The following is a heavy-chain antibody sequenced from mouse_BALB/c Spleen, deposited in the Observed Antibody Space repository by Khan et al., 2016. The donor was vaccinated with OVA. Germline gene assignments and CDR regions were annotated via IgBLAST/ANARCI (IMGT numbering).Heavy chain of an antibody. D-gene: IGHD2-14*01. V-gene: IGHV1-69*02. Sequence: QVQLQQPGTELVRPGASMKLSRKASGYTFTNYWINWVKQRPGQGLEWIGNIYPSDSYTNYNQKFKDKATLTVDESSSTAYMQLSSPTSEDSAVYYCAREVRLHYYAMDYWGQGTSVTVSS. CDR2: IYPSDSYT. CDR3: AREVRLHYYAMDY. J-gene: IGHJ4*01. CDR1: GYTFTNYW.